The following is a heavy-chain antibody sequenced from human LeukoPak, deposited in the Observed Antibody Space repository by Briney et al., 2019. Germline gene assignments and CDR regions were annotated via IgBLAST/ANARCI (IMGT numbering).Heavy chain of an antibody. CDR2: IYTSGST. Sequence: SQTLSLTCTVSGGSISSGSYYWSWIRQPAGKGLEWIGRIYTSGSTNYNPSLKSRVTISVDTSKNQFSLKLSSVTAADTAVYYRARGYSSSWYLGCDPWGQGTLVTVSS. J-gene: IGHJ5*02. CDR3: ARGYSSSWYLGCDP. CDR1: GGSISSGSYY. V-gene: IGHV4-61*02. D-gene: IGHD6-13*01.